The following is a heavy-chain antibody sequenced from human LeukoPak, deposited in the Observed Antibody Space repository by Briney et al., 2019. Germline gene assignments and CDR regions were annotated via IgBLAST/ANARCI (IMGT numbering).Heavy chain of an antibody. CDR3: AKDRLELTGYPPFDY. D-gene: IGHD3-9*01. V-gene: IGHV3-23*01. CDR2: ISGSGGST. CDR1: GFTFSSYA. Sequence: PGGSLRLSCAASGFTFSSYAMSWVRQAPGKGLEWVSAISGSGGSTYYADSVKGRFTISRDNSKNTLYLQMNSLRAEDTAVYYCAKDRLELTGYPPFDYWGQGTLVTVSS. J-gene: IGHJ4*02.